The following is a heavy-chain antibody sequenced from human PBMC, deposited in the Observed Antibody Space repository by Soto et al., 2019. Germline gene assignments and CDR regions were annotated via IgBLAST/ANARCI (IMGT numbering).Heavy chain of an antibody. J-gene: IGHJ4*01. CDR3: ARTRMIESWIDY. CDR2: VYYSGST. Sequence: SEALALTCEVSGYSMSTYYWSWIRQPPGKGLEWIGYVYYSGSTLYNPSLESRVTLSIDMSKKQVSLKLNSVIAADTAVYYCARTRMIESWIDYWGHGTLVPVSS. V-gene: IGHV4-59*01. CDR1: GYSMSTYY. D-gene: IGHD2-21*01.